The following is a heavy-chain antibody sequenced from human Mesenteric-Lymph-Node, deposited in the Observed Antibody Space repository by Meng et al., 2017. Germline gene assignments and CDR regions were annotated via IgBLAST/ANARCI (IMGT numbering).Heavy chain of an antibody. CDR1: GDSITNHNW. CDR2: IPHRGSS. Sequence: QVQVRESGPALVKPSETLSLTCAVSGDSITNHNWWAWVRQPPGKGLEWIGEIPHRGSSAYNPSLKSRVTISVDTSKNQFSLKLSSVTAADTAVYYCARGQKGYFDLWGRGTLVTVSS. J-gene: IGHJ2*01. V-gene: IGHV4-4*02. CDR3: ARGQKGYFDL.